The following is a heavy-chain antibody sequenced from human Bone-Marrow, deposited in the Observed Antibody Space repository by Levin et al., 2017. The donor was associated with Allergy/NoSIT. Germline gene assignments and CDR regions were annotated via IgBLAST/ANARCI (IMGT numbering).Heavy chain of an antibody. CDR2: IYWDDDK. D-gene: IGHD3-10*01. CDR1: GFSLSTPGVG. CDR3: AHFHPHPLYYFDS. J-gene: IGHJ4*02. V-gene: IGHV2-5*02. Sequence: QTLSLTCTFSGFSLSTPGVGVGWIRQPPGKALESLALIYWDDDKRYSPSLKNRLTVSKDTSKNQVVLTLSKVDPVDTATYFCAHFHPHPLYYFDSWGQGTLVTVS.